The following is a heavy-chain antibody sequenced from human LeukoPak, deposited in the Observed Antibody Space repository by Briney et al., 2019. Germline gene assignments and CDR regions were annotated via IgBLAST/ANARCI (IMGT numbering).Heavy chain of an antibody. J-gene: IGHJ4*02. Sequence: SETLSLTSTVSGDSISYYYWSWIRQPPGKGLEWIGKIYYSGNTNYNPSLKSRVTLSVDTSKNQFSLKLSSVTAADTAVYYCARVRGYSYDSSDFDYWGQGTLVTVSS. CDR2: IYYSGNT. CDR1: GDSISYYY. D-gene: IGHD5-18*01. CDR3: ARVRGYSYDSSDFDY. V-gene: IGHV4-59*01.